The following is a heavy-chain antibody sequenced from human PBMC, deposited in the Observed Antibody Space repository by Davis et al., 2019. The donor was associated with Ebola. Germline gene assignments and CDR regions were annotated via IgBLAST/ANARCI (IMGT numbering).Heavy chain of an antibody. Sequence: ASVKVSCKASGYTFTSYAMHWVRQAPGQRLEWMGWINAGNGNTKYSQKFQGRVTITRDTSASTAYMELSSLRSEDTAVYYCARDISSDFITIHYYYGMDVWGQGTTVTVSS. CDR1: GYTFTSYA. V-gene: IGHV1-3*01. J-gene: IGHJ6*02. CDR3: ARDISSDFITIHYYYGMDV. D-gene: IGHD3-10*01. CDR2: INAGNGNT.